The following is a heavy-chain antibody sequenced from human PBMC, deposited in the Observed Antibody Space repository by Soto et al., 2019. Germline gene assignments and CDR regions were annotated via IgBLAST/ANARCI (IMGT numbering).Heavy chain of an antibody. CDR1: GFTFSSYE. CDR3: ARGRDGYNPDFDI. Sequence: GGSLRLSCAASGFTFSSYEMNWVRQAPGKGLEWVSYISSSGSTIYYADSVKGRFTISRDNAKNSLYLQMNSLRAEDTTVYYCARGRDGYNPDFDIWGQGTMVTVSS. V-gene: IGHV3-48*03. D-gene: IGHD5-12*01. J-gene: IGHJ3*02. CDR2: ISSSGSTI.